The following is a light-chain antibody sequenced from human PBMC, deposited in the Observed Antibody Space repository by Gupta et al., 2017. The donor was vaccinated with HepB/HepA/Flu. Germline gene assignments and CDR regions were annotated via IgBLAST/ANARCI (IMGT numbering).Light chain of an antibody. Sequence: EIVLIQSPDSLAVSLGERATISCKSSQTVFATSNKKNFLAWYQQRPGQPPRLVISWSSTRESGVPDRFSGSGSGKDFTLTISSLQAEDVAVYYCQQDVSSPMTFGQGPKVEIK. CDR2: WSS. CDR3: QQDVSSPMT. J-gene: IGKJ1*01. CDR1: QTVFATSNKKNF. V-gene: IGKV4-1*01.